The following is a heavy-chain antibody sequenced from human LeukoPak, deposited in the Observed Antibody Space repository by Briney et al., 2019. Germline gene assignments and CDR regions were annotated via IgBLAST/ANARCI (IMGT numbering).Heavy chain of an antibody. J-gene: IGHJ4*02. D-gene: IGHD2-15*01. Sequence: PGGSLRLSCAASGFTFSSYSMNWVRQAPGKGLEWVSSISSSSSYIYYADSVKGRFTISRDNAKNSLYLQMNSLRAEDTAVYYCARASKGRKGYCSGGSCLDYWGQGTLVNVSS. CDR3: ARASKGRKGYCSGGSCLDY. CDR1: GFTFSSYS. CDR2: ISSSSSYI. V-gene: IGHV3-21*04.